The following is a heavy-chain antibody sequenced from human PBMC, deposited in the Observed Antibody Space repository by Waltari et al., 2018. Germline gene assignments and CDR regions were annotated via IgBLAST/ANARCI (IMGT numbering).Heavy chain of an antibody. Sequence: EVQLVESGGGLVQPGGSLRLSCAASGFTFSRAWMNWVRQAPGKGLEWVANIKEDGSQRYYVDSVKGRFTISRDNAKNSLYLQMNSLRLEDTALYYCARDHPGSAQVFDFWGQGAQVTVSS. D-gene: IGHD6-6*01. J-gene: IGHJ4*02. V-gene: IGHV3-7*01. CDR1: GFTFSRAW. CDR3: ARDHPGSAQVFDF. CDR2: IKEDGSQR.